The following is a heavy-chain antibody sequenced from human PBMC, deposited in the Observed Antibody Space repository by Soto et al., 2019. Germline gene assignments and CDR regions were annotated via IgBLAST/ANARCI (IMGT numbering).Heavy chain of an antibody. D-gene: IGHD2-2*01. Sequence: GESLKISCKDSGYSFTSYWIGWVRQMPGKGLEWMGIIYPGDSDTRYSPSFQGQVTISADKSISTAYLQWSSLKASDTAMYYCARHYCSSTSCYPVYYYYYGMDVWGQGTTVTVSS. CDR2: IYPGDSDT. CDR1: GYSFTSYW. J-gene: IGHJ6*02. CDR3: ARHYCSSTSCYPVYYYYYGMDV. V-gene: IGHV5-51*01.